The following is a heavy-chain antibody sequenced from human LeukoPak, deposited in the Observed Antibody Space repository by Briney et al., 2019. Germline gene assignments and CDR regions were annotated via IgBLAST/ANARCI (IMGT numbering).Heavy chain of an antibody. J-gene: IGHJ3*02. CDR2: ISSSGSTT. V-gene: IGHV3-48*03. D-gene: IGHD2-8*01. CDR1: GFIFSSYE. Sequence: GGSLRLSCAASGFIFSSYEMNWVRQAPGKGLEWVSYISSSGSTTYYADSVKGRFTISRDNAKNSLYLQLNSLSAEDTAVYYCARNGVASTYDIWGQGTMVTVSS. CDR3: ARNGVASTYDI.